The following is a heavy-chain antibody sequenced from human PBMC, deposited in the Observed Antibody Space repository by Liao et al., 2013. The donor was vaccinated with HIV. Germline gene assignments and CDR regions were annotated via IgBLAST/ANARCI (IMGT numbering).Heavy chain of an antibody. CDR3: ARLPHY. Sequence: QVQLQQSGPGLVKPSETLSLTCTVSDESISSYYWSWIRQPPGKGLEWIGRIYASGSTNYNPSLKSRVTISVDTSKNQLSLKLSSVTAADTAVYYCARLPHYWGQGTLVTVSS. CDR1: DESISSYY. D-gene: IGHD5-18*01. J-gene: IGHJ4*02. CDR2: IYASGST. V-gene: IGHV4-4*07.